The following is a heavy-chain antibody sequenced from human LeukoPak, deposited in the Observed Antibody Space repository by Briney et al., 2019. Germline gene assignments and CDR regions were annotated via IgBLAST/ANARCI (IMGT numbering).Heavy chain of an antibody. CDR3: ARVHPTFDWLGSLAFDI. D-gene: IGHD3-9*01. J-gene: IGHJ3*02. CDR2: IKQDGSEK. Sequence: PRGSLRLSCAASGSTFSSYWMSWVRQAPGKGLEWVANIKQDGSEKYYVDSVKGRFTISRDSAKNSLYLQMNSLRAEDTAVYYCARVHPTFDWLGSLAFDIWGQGTMVTVSS. CDR1: GSTFSSYW. V-gene: IGHV3-7*01.